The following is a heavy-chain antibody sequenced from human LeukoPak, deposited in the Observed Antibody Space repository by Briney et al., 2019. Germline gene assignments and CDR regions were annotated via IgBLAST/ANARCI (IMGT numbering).Heavy chain of an antibody. D-gene: IGHD5-12*01. CDR3: ARARGGYDLDY. CDR1: GFTFSSYW. Sequence: GGSLRLSCAASGFTFSSYWMSWVRQAPGKGLEWVANIKQDGGEKYYVESVKGRFTISRDNVKNSLYLQMNSLRVEDTAVYYCARARGGYDLDYWGQGTQVTVSS. V-gene: IGHV3-7*01. CDR2: IKQDGGEK. J-gene: IGHJ4*02.